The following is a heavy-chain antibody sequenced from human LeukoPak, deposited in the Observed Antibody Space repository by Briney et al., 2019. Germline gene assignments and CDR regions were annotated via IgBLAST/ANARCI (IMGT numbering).Heavy chain of an antibody. V-gene: IGHV3-23*01. Sequence: PGGSLRLSCAASGFTFSTYSMNWVRQAPGKGLEWVSGIIGSGTATYYADSVKGRFTISRDNSKNMVNLQMDSLRDEDSAAYYCAKDKIRGDGKWCFDLWGRGTQVTVSS. CDR1: GFTFSTYS. CDR2: IIGSGTAT. J-gene: IGHJ2*01. CDR3: AKDKIRGDGKWCFDL. D-gene: IGHD3-16*01.